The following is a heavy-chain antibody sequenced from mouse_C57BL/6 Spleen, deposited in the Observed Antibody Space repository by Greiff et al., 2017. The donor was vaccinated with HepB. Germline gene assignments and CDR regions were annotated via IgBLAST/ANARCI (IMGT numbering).Heavy chain of an antibody. D-gene: IGHD2-4*01. CDR1: GFSLTSYG. CDR3: AKAIYYDYDEDYYAMDY. V-gene: IGHV2-5*01. Sequence: QVQLQQSGPGLVQPSRSLSITCTVSGFSLTSYGVHWVRQSPGKGLEWLGVIWRGGSTDYNAAFMSRLSITKDNSKSQVFFKMNSLQADDTAIYYCAKAIYYDYDEDYYAMDYWGQGTSVTVSS. CDR2: IWRGGST. J-gene: IGHJ4*01.